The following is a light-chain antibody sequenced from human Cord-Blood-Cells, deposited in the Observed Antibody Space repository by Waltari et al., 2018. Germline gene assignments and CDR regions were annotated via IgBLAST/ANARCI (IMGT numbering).Light chain of an antibody. CDR3: CSYAGSSTWV. Sequence: QSALTQPASVSGSPGQSITIPCTGTSSNVGSSNLASWYQQHPGKAPKLMIYEGSKRPSGVSNRFSGSKSGNTASLTISGLQAVDEADYYCCSYAGSSTWVFGGGTKLTVL. V-gene: IGLV2-23*01. CDR2: EGS. J-gene: IGLJ3*02. CDR1: SSNVGSSNL.